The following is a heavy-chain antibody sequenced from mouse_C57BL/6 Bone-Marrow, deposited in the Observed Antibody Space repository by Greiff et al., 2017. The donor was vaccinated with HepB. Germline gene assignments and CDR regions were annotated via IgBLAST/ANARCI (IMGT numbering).Heavy chain of an antibody. J-gene: IGHJ1*03. V-gene: IGHV1-81*01. CDR2: IYPRSGNT. CDR1: GYTFTSYG. CDR3: ARYGYKYFDV. Sequence: QVQLQQSGAELARPGASVKLSCKASGYTFTSYGISWVKQRTGQDLEWIGEIYPRSGNTYYNEKFKGKATLTADKSSSTAYMELRSLTSEDSAVYFCARYGYKYFDVWGTGTTVTVSS. D-gene: IGHD1-2*01.